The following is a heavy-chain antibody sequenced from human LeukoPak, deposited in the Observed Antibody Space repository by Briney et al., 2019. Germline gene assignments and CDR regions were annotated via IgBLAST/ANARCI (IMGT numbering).Heavy chain of an antibody. Sequence: PGGSLRLSCTASGFTFSSYATSWVRQAPGKGLEWVSAISGSGGSTYYADSVKGRFTISRDNSKNTLYLQMNSLRAEDTAVYYCAKEGPEIVVVPAATYGMDVWGQGTTVTVSS. V-gene: IGHV3-23*01. J-gene: IGHJ6*02. D-gene: IGHD2-2*01. CDR2: ISGSGGST. CDR1: GFTFSSYA. CDR3: AKEGPEIVVVPAATYGMDV.